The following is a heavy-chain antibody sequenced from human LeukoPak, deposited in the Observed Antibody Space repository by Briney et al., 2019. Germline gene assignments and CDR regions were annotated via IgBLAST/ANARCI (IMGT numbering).Heavy chain of an antibody. V-gene: IGHV3-23*01. CDR3: AKCPSSDFWSGYYSDFDY. CDR1: GFTFSSYA. J-gene: IGHJ4*02. CDR2: INGSGGST. Sequence: PGGSLRLSCAASGFTFSSYAMTWVRQAPGKGLEWVSAINGSGGSTYYADSVKGRFTISRDNSKNTLYLQMNSLRAEDTAVYYCAKCPSSDFWSGYYSDFDYWGQGTLVTVSS. D-gene: IGHD3-3*01.